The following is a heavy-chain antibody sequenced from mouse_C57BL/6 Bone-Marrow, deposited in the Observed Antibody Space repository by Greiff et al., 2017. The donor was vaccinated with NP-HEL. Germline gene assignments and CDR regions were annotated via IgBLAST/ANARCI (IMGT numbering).Heavy chain of an antibody. V-gene: IGHV6-3*01. J-gene: IGHJ2*01. Sequence: EVKVVESGGGLVQPGGSVKLSCVASGFTFSNYWMNWVRQSPEKGLEWVAQIRLKSDNYATNHAVSVKGRFTISIDESTSSVYLQMNNLTAEDTGIYYCAGEISTGNYFDYWGQGTTLTVSS. CDR2: IRLKSDNYAT. CDR3: AGEISTGNYFDY. CDR1: GFTFSNYW.